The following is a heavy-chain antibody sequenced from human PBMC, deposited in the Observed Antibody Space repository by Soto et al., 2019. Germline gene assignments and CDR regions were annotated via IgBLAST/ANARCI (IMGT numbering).Heavy chain of an antibody. D-gene: IGHD3-16*01. Sequence: QVQLVQSGAEVKKPGSSVKVSCKASGGTFSSYAISWVRQAPGQGLEWMGGIIPIFGTANYAQKFQGRVTMTADKSTSTAYMELSSLRSEDTAVYYCARHSVTTFLGGPYNWFDPWGQGTLVTVSS. V-gene: IGHV1-69*06. CDR2: IIPIFGTA. CDR3: ARHSVTTFLGGPYNWFDP. CDR1: GGTFSSYA. J-gene: IGHJ5*02.